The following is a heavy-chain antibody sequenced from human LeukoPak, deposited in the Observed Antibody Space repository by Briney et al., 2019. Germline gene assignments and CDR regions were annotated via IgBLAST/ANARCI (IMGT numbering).Heavy chain of an antibody. CDR1: GGSISGYY. CDR3: ARGWDTGYGYYGMDV. Sequence: SETLSLTCTVSGGSISGYYLSWIRQSPGKGLEWIEYIYDSGTTNYNPSLKSRVLMSVDTSKTQVSLKVRSVTAADTAVYYCARGWDTGYGYYGMDVWGQGTTVTVSS. J-gene: IGHJ6*02. CDR2: IYDSGTT. D-gene: IGHD5-18*01. V-gene: IGHV4-59*01.